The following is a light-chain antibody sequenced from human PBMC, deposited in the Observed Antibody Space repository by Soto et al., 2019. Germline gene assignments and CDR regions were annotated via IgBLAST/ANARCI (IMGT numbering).Light chain of an antibody. CDR2: EVS. CDR3: SSYAGSNQYV. Sequence: QCVLTQPPSASGSPGQSGTISCTGTSSDVGGYNYVSWYQQHPGKAPKLMIYEVSKRPSGVPDRFSGSNSGNTASLTVSGLQAEDEADYYCSSYAGSNQYVFGTGT. CDR1: SSDVGGYNY. V-gene: IGLV2-8*01. J-gene: IGLJ1*01.